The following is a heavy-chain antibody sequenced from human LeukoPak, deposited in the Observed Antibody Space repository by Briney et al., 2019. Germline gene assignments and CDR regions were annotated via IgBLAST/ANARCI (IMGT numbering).Heavy chain of an antibody. CDR3: ARDFTIFGVVINYYGMDV. CDR2: ISAYNGNT. CDR1: GYTFTSYA. D-gene: IGHD3-3*01. V-gene: IGHV1-18*01. Sequence: GASVKVSCKASGYTFTSYAMNWVRQAPGQGLEWMGWISAYNGNTNYAQKLQGRVTMTTDTSTSTAYMELRSLRSDDTAVYYCARDFTIFGVVINYYGMDVWGQGTTVTVSS. J-gene: IGHJ6*02.